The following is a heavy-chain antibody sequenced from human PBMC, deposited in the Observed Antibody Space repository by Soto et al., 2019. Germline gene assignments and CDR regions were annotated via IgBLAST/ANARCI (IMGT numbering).Heavy chain of an antibody. V-gene: IGHV4-4*02. J-gene: IGHJ6*03. CDR3: ARAELEYSSFQNYYYYYYMDV. D-gene: IGHD6-6*01. Sequence: SETLSLTCAVSSGSISSSNWWSWVRQPPGKGLEWIGEIYHSGSTNYNPSLKSRVTISVDKSKNQFSLKLSSVTAADTAVYYCARAELEYSSFQNYYYYYYMDVWGKGTTVTVSS. CDR2: IYHSGST. CDR1: SGSISSSNW.